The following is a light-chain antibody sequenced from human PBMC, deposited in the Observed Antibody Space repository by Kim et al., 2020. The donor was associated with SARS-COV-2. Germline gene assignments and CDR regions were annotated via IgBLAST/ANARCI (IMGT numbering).Light chain of an antibody. CDR2: GAS. CDR1: QSVSSN. CDR3: QQYNNWPRT. V-gene: IGKV3-15*01. Sequence: EIVMTQSPATLSVSPGERATLSCGASQSVSSNLVWYQQKPGQAPRLLIYGASTRVTGIPARFSGSGSGTEFTLTISSLQPENFAVYYCQQYNNWPRTFGQGTRVEIK. J-gene: IGKJ1*01.